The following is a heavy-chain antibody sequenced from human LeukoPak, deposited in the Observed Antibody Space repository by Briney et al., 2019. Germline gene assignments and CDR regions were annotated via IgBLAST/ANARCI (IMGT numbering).Heavy chain of an antibody. V-gene: IGHV1-24*01. J-gene: IGHJ5*02. Sequence: GASVKVSCKVSGYTLTELSMHWVRQAPGKGLEWMGGFDPEDGETIYAQKFQGRVTMTEDTSTDTAYMELSSLRSEDTAVYYCATGMHYSGGSCYRYWFDPWGQGTLVTVSS. CDR1: GYTLTELS. CDR2: FDPEDGET. CDR3: ATGMHYSGGSCYRYWFDP. D-gene: IGHD2-15*01.